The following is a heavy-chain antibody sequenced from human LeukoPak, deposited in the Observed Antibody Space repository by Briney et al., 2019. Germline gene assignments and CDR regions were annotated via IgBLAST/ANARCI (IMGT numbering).Heavy chain of an antibody. CDR3: GRGIADSSGYYYVDY. Sequence: SQTLSPTCAISGDSVSSHSAAWSWIRQSPSRGLEWLGRTYYRSKWYNDYAVSVKSRITINPDTSKNQFSLHLNSVNPEDTAVYYCGRGIADSSGYYYVDYWGQGTLVTVSS. J-gene: IGHJ4*02. D-gene: IGHD3-22*01. CDR2: TYYRSKWYN. CDR1: GDSVSSHSAA. V-gene: IGHV6-1*01.